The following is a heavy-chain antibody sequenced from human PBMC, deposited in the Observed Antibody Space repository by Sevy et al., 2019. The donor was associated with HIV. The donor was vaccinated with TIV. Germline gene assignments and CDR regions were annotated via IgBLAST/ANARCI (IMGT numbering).Heavy chain of an antibody. V-gene: IGHV3-23*01. CDR2: ISNSGGST. Sequence: GGSLRLSCAASGFTFSSYAMTWVRQAPGKGLEWVSVISNSGGSTHYADSAKGRFTISRDNSKNTLYLQMNSLRGEDTAVYFCAKDRSGNYWETWDYWGQGTLVTVSS. J-gene: IGHJ4*02. CDR1: GFTFSSYA. D-gene: IGHD1-26*01. CDR3: AKDRSGNYWETWDY.